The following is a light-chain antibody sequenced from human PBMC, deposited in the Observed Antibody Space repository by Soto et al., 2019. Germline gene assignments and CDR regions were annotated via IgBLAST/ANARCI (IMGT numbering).Light chain of an antibody. CDR3: AAWDDSLRGVV. J-gene: IGLJ2*01. Sequence: QSVLTQPPSASATPGQRVTISCSGSTSNIEKFYVYWYQQLPGTAPKLLVYRDNQRPSGVPDRFSGSKSGTSDSLAISGLRSDDEADYYCAAWDDSLRGVVFGGGTKVTVL. CDR2: RDN. V-gene: IGLV1-47*01. CDR1: TSNIEKFY.